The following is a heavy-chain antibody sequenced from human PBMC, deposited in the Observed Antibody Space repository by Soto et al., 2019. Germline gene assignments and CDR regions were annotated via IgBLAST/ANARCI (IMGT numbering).Heavy chain of an antibody. Sequence: ASAEVSCKVSGYTLTELSMHWVREAPGKGLEWMGGFDPEDGETIYAQKFQGRVTMTEDTSTDTAYMELSSLRSEDTAVYYCATENVLLWFGSSRGAFDIWGQGTMVTVSS. CDR3: ATENVLLWFGSSRGAFDI. CDR1: GYTLTELS. D-gene: IGHD3-10*01. V-gene: IGHV1-24*01. J-gene: IGHJ3*02. CDR2: FDPEDGET.